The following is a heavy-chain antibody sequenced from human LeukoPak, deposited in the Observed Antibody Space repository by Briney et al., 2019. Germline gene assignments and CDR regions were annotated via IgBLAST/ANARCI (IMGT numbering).Heavy chain of an antibody. D-gene: IGHD3-3*01. Sequence: SETLSLTCTVSGGSISSSSYYWGWLRQPPGKGLEWIASIYYSGSTYYNPSLKSLVTISVDTSTNQFPLKLSSVTGADTAVYYCAGSLEYYDFWSGSYQYYFDYWGQGTLVTVSS. CDR1: GGSISSSSYY. CDR3: AGSLEYYDFWSGSYQYYFDY. V-gene: IGHV4-39*01. CDR2: IYYSGST. J-gene: IGHJ4*02.